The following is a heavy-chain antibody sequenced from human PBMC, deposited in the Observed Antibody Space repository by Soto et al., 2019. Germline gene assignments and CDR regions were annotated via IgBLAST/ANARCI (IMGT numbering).Heavy chain of an antibody. CDR3: ARSRAGYYESSGYNWGFDY. D-gene: IGHD3-22*01. CDR1: GYTFTSYY. Sequence: QVQLVQSGAEVKKPGASVKVSCKASGYTFTSYYMHWVRQAPGQGLEWMGIINPSGGSTSYAQKFQGRVTMTRDTSTSTVYMELSSLRSEDTGVYYCARSRAGYYESSGYNWGFDYWGQGTLVTGSS. V-gene: IGHV1-46*01. J-gene: IGHJ4*02. CDR2: INPSGGST.